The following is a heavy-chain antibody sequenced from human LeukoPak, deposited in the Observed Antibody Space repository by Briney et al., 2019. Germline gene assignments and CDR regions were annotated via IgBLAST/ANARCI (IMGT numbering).Heavy chain of an antibody. V-gene: IGHV3-66*01. D-gene: IGHD1-26*01. J-gene: IGHJ5*02. CDR1: GFTVSSNY. CDR2: IYSGGST. Sequence: SGGSLRLSCAASGFTVSSNYMSWVRQAPGKGLEWVSVIYSGGSTYYADSVKGRFTISRDNSKNTLYLQMNSLRAEDTAVYYCARDGGSGSYIVPWFDPWGQGTLVTVSS. CDR3: ARDGGSGSYIVPWFDP.